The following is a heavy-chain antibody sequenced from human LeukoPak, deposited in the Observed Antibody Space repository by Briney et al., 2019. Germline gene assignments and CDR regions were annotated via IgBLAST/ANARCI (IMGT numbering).Heavy chain of an antibody. D-gene: IGHD3-22*01. CDR2: ISWNSGSI. CDR1: GFTFDDYA. Sequence: PGGSLRLSCAASGFTFDDYAMHWVRQAPGKGLEWVSGISWNSGSIGYADSVKGRFTISRDNAKNSLYLQMNSLRAEDTALYYCAKDMFPITMIVVDAFDIWGQGTMVTVSS. CDR3: AKDMFPITMIVVDAFDI. V-gene: IGHV3-9*01. J-gene: IGHJ3*02.